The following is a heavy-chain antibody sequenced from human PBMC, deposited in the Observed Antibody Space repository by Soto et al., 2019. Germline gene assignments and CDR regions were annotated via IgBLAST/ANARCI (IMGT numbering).Heavy chain of an antibody. CDR2: TYSGGTT. CDR3: AREADILNWFDP. Sequence: GGSLRLSCAASGFTVSSNYMSWVRQAPGKGLEWVSVTYSGGTTYYADSVKGRFIISRDNSKNTLDLQMNSLRAEDTAVYYCAREADILNWFDPWGQGTLVTVSS. D-gene: IGHD3-9*01. V-gene: IGHV3-66*01. J-gene: IGHJ5*02. CDR1: GFTVSSNY.